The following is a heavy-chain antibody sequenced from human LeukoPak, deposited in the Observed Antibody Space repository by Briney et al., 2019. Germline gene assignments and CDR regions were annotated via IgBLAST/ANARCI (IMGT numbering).Heavy chain of an antibody. CDR1: GGSFSGYY. V-gene: IGHV4-34*01. CDR3: VRDHYDY. J-gene: IGHJ4*02. Sequence: SETLSLTCAVYGGSFSGYYWSWIRQPPGKGLEWIGEINHSGSTNYNPSLKSRVTISVDTSKNQFSLKLSSVTAADTAVYYCVRDHYDYWGQGTLVTVSS. CDR2: INHSGST.